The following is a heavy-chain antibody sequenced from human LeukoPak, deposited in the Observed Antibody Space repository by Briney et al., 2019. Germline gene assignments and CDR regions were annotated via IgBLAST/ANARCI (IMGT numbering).Heavy chain of an antibody. J-gene: IGHJ4*02. CDR1: GGTFSSYA. CDR3: ARGDRATVTLY. CDR2: INPSGGRT. V-gene: IGHV1-46*01. D-gene: IGHD4-17*01. Sequence: ASVKVSCKASGGTFSSYAISWVRQAPGQGLEWMGIINPSGGRTSYAQKFQGRVTMTRDMSTSTVYMELSSLRSEDTAVYYCARGDRATVTLYWGQGTLVTVSS.